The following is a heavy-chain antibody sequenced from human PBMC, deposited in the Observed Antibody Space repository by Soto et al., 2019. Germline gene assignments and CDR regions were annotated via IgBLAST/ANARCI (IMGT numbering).Heavy chain of an antibody. J-gene: IGHJ4*02. CDR1: GFTFSNYW. CDR2: IKQDGSEK. D-gene: IGHD6-19*01. V-gene: IGHV3-7*01. CDR3: ARPHRSDWFAVFDY. Sequence: TGGSLRLSCAASGFTFSNYWMSWVRQAPGKGLEWVANIKQDGSEKYYVDSVKGRFTISRDNAKNSLYLQMNSLRAEDTAVYYCARPHRSDWFAVFDYWGQGTLVTVSS.